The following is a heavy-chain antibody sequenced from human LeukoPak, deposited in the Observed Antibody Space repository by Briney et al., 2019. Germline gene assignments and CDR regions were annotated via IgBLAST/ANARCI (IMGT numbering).Heavy chain of an antibody. J-gene: IGHJ5*02. CDR2: IYYSGST. V-gene: IGHV4-39*07. CDR1: GGSISSSSYY. Sequence: SETLSLTCTVSGGSISSSSYYWGWIRQPPGKGLEWIGSIYYSGSTYYTPSLKSRLTISLDTSKNQFSLKLSSVTAADTAVYYCARRAYYYGSGSYGLFDPWGQGTLVTVSS. CDR3: ARRAYYYGSGSYGLFDP. D-gene: IGHD3-10*01.